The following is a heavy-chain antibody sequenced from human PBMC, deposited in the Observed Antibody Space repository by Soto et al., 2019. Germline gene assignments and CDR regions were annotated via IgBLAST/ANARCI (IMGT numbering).Heavy chain of an antibody. J-gene: IGHJ6*02. CDR3: ASSYYGSGNPKDYYYGMDV. V-gene: IGHV1-3*01. Sequence: ASVKVSCKASGYTFTSYAMHWVRQAPGQRLERMGWINAGNGNTKYSQKFQGRVTITRDTSASTAYMELSSLRSEDTAVYYCASSYYGSGNPKDYYYGMDVWGQGTTVTVS. CDR2: INAGNGNT. D-gene: IGHD3-10*01. CDR1: GYTFTSYA.